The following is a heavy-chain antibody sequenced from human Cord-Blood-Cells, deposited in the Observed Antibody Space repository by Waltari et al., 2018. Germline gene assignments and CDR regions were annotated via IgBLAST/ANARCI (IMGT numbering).Heavy chain of an antibody. D-gene: IGHD7-27*01. CDR1: SISSYY. J-gene: IGHJ3*02. V-gene: IGHV4-59*01. CDR2: IYYSGST. CDR3: ARGATGDLSAFDI. Sequence: SISSYYWSWIRQPPGKGLEWIGYIYYSGSTNYNPSLKSRVTISVDTSKNQFSLKLRSVTAADTAVYYCARGATGDLSAFDIWGQGTMVTVSS.